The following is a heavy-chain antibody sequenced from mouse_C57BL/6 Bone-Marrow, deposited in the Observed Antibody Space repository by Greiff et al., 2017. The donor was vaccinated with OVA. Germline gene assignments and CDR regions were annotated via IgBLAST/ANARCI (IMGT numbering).Heavy chain of an antibody. J-gene: IGHJ3*01. D-gene: IGHD2-3*01. V-gene: IGHV1-9*01. Sequence: VQLQQSGAELTKPGASVKLSCKATGYTFTGYWIEWVKQRPGHGLEWIGDIYPGSGSTNYNEKFKSKATLTVDTSSSTAYMQLSSLTSEDSAVYYCASCDGYSGFAYWGQGTLVTVSA. CDR1: GYTFTGYW. CDR3: ASCDGYSGFAY. CDR2: IYPGSGST.